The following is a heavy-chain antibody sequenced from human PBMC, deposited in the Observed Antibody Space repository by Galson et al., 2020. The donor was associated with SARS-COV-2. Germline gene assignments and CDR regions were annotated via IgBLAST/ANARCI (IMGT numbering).Heavy chain of an antibody. CDR1: GGSISSGDYY. J-gene: IGHJ3*02. V-gene: IGHV4-61*02. CDR3: ARGPPGNAYEI. CDR2: IHSSGTT. Sequence: SETLSLTCTVSGGSISSGDYYWYWIRQPAGKGLECIGRIHSSGTTYYNPTLESRVTISLDTSKNQFSLKQISVTAADTAVYYCARGPPGNAYEIWGQGTTVTVSS.